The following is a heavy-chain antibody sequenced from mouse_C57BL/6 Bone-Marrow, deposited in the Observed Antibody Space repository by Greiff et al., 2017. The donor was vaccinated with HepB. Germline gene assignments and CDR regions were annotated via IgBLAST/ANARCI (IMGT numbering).Heavy chain of an antibody. D-gene: IGHD1-1*01. CDR3: ARSHYYGSRAFAY. Sequence: VQLQQPGTELVKPGASVKLSCKASGYTFTSYWMHWVKQRPGQGLEWIGNINPSNGGTNYNEKFKSKATLTVDKSSSTAYMQLSSLTSEDSAVYYCARSHYYGSRAFAYWGQGTLVTVSA. CDR1: GYTFTSYW. V-gene: IGHV1-53*01. J-gene: IGHJ3*01. CDR2: INPSNGGT.